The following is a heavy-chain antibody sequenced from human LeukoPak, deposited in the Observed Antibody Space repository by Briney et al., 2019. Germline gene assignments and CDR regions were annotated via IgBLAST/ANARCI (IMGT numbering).Heavy chain of an antibody. CDR3: ARQSSTGCYIDC. V-gene: IGHV4-39*01. Sequence: KPSETLSLTCTVSGGSISSSSYYWGWIRQPPGKGLEWIGSIYYSGSTFYNPSLKSRVTISVDTSKNQFSLKLSSVTATDTAVYFCARQSSTGCYIDCWGQGTLVAVSS. J-gene: IGHJ4*02. CDR1: GGSISSSSYY. D-gene: IGHD2-2*02. CDR2: IYYSGST.